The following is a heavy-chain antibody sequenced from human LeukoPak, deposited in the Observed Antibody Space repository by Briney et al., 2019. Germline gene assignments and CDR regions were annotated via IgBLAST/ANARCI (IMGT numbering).Heavy chain of an antibody. V-gene: IGHV3-23*01. CDR1: GFTFSNCA. D-gene: IGHD6-19*01. CDR3: AKDQTSSGWYFDC. J-gene: IGHJ4*01. CDR2: ISGSGGST. Sequence: GGSLRLSCAASGFTFSNCAMSWVRQAPRKGLEWVSGISGSGGSTYYADSVKGRFTISRDNSKNTLDLQMNSLRAEDTAVYYCAKDQTSSGWYFDCWGHGTLVTVSS.